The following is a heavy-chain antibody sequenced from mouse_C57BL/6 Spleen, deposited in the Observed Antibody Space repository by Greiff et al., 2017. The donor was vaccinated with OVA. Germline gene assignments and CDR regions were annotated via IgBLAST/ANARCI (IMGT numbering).Heavy chain of an antibody. D-gene: IGHD1-1*01. CDR3: ARTTTVVAHFDY. CDR1: GYAFSSSW. V-gene: IGHV1-82*01. CDR2: IYPGDGAT. Sequence: QVQLQQSGPELMKPGASVKISCKASGYAFSSSWMHWVKQRPGKGLEWIGRIYPGDGATNYNGKFKGKATRTADKSSSTAYMQLSSLTSEDSAVYCCARTTTVVAHFDYWGKGTTLTVSS. J-gene: IGHJ2*01.